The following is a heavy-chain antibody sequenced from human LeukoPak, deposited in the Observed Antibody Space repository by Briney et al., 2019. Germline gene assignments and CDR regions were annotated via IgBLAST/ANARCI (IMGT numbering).Heavy chain of an antibody. CDR2: IKRDGSEK. Sequence: GGSLRLSCAASGFTFSDHWMSWVRQAPGKGLEWVANIKRDGSEKYYVDSVKGRFTISRDNAKNSLYLQMNSLRAEDTAVYYCARGPSPYSSGWYFFDYWGQGTLVTVSS. V-gene: IGHV3-7*01. CDR3: ARGPSPYSSGWYFFDY. CDR1: GFTFSDHW. D-gene: IGHD6-19*01. J-gene: IGHJ4*02.